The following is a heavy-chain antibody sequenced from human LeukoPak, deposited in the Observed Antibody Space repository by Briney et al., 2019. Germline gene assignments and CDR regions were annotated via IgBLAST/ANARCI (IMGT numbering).Heavy chain of an antibody. CDR2: INPNSGVT. V-gene: IGHV1-2*02. Sequence: GASVKVSCKASGYTFTSYGISWVRQAPGQGLEWMGWINPNSGVTNYAQKFQGRVTMTRDTSISTAYMELSRLRSDDTAVYYCARDPRDSSGSTHLYYYYYYMDVWGKGTTVTVSS. J-gene: IGHJ6*03. CDR3: ARDPRDSSGSTHLYYYYYYMDV. D-gene: IGHD6-19*01. CDR1: GYTFTSYG.